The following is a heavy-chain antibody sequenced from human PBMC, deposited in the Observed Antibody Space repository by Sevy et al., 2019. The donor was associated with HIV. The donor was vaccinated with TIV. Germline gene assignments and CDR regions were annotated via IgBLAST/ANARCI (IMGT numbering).Heavy chain of an antibody. CDR1: GFAFYEYS. CDR3: AREGCTKPHDY. CDR2: LSFGCGKI. V-gene: IGHV3-23*01. J-gene: IGHJ4*02. D-gene: IGHD2-8*01. Sequence: GGSLRLSCAASGFAFYEYSMSWIRQAPGKGLEWVATLSFGCGKINYADSVKGRFTISRDNSKNAVYLQMNNLRVEDTAIYYCAREGCTKPHDYWGQGTLVTVSS.